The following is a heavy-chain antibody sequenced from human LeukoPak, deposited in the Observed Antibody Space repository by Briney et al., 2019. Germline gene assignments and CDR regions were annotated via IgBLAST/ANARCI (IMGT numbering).Heavy chain of an antibody. Sequence: SEALSLTCTVSGGSISNYYWSWIRQPPGKGLEWIGYLYYSGSANYNPSLKSRVTISLDTSKNQFSLKLSSVTAADTAVYYCARIRNYGSGTYIPFVDYWGQGTLVTVSS. CDR2: LYYSGSA. V-gene: IGHV4-59*01. J-gene: IGHJ4*02. CDR3: ARIRNYGSGTYIPFVDY. CDR1: GGSISNYY. D-gene: IGHD3-10*01.